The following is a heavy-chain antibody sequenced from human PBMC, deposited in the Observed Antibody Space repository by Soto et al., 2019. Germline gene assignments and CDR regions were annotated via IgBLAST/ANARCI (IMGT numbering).Heavy chain of an antibody. CDR2: ISGGTNST. CDR1: GFTFSNYA. D-gene: IGHD4-17*01. V-gene: IGHV3-23*01. J-gene: IGHJ4*02. Sequence: EVRLLESGGGLVQPGGSLRLSCAASGFTFSNYAMSWVRQAPGKGLEWVSSISGGTNSTYYADSVKGRFAISRDNSKNTLFLQMNGLSAEDTAVYYCAKDWKDFGDYRPPFDYWGPGTLVTVSS. CDR3: AKDWKDFGDYRPPFDY.